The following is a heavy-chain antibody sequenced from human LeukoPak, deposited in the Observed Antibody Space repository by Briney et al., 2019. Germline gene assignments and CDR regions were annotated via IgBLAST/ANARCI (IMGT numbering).Heavy chain of an antibody. Sequence: PGGSLRLSCAASGFTFSNAWMSWVRQAPGKGLEWVANIKQDGSEKYYVDSVKGRFTISRDNAKNSLYLQMNSLRAEDTAVYYCARDYGDYVWGIYGMDVWGQGTTVAVSS. J-gene: IGHJ6*02. CDR3: ARDYGDYVWGIYGMDV. CDR1: GFTFSNAW. V-gene: IGHV3-7*01. CDR2: IKQDGSEK. D-gene: IGHD4-17*01.